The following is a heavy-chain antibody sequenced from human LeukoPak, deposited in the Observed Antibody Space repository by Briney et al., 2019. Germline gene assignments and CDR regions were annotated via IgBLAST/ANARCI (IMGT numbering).Heavy chain of an antibody. CDR3: ARAVGMVQGELIDYYYYMDV. D-gene: IGHD3-10*01. CDR1: GYTFTSYG. Sequence: ASVKVSCKASGYTFTSYGISWVRQAPGQGLEWMGWISAYNGNTNYAQKLQGRVTMTTDTSTSTAYMELRSLRFDDTAVYYCARAVGMVQGELIDYYYYMDVWGKGTTVTVSS. J-gene: IGHJ6*03. CDR2: ISAYNGNT. V-gene: IGHV1-18*01.